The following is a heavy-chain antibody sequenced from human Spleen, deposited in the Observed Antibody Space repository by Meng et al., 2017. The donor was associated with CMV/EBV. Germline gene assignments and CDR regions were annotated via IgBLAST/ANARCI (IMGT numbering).Heavy chain of an antibody. Sequence: CKGAGYSFTSYGIGWVRQMPGKGLEWMGIIYHDDSDNRYSPSIQGQVTISADKSISTAYLQWSSLKASDTAMYYCARPQSGSYYFDYWGQGTLVTVSS. V-gene: IGHV5-51*01. CDR2: IYHDDSDN. J-gene: IGHJ4*02. CDR3: ARPQSGSYYFDY. CDR1: GYSFTSYG. D-gene: IGHD1-26*01.